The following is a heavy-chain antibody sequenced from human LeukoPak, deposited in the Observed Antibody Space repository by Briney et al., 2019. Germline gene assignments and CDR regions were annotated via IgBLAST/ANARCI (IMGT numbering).Heavy chain of an antibody. CDR3: ASSNWGFDY. D-gene: IGHD7-27*01. Sequence: ETLSLTCTVSGGSISSSSYYWGWIRQPPGKGLEWVSSISSSSSYIYYADSVKGRFTISRDNAKNSLYLQMNSQRAEDTAVYYCASSNWGFDYWGQGTLVTVSS. J-gene: IGHJ4*02. CDR1: GGSISSSS. V-gene: IGHV3-21*01. CDR2: ISSSSSYI.